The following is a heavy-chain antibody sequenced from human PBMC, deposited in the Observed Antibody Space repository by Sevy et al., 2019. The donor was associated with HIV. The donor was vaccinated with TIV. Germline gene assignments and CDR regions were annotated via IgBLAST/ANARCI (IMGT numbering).Heavy chain of an antibody. D-gene: IGHD5-12*01. Sequence: KQSQTLSLTCAISGDSVSSNSAAWNWIRQSPSRGLEWLGRTYYRSKWYNDYAVSVKSRITINPDTSKNQFSLQLNSVTPEDTAVYYCAREGTKIVATISYAFDIWGQGTMVTVSS. CDR1: GDSVSSNSAA. CDR3: AREGTKIVATISYAFDI. V-gene: IGHV6-1*01. J-gene: IGHJ3*02. CDR2: TYYRSKWYN.